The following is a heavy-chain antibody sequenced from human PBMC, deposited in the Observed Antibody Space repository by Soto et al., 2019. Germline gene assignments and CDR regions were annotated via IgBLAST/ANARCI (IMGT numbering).Heavy chain of an antibody. CDR2: IYYSGST. CDR3: ARESSVVLDY. Sequence: PSETLSLTCTVSGGSISSGSYYWSWIRQHPGKGLEWIGYIYYSGSTYYNPSLKSRVTISVDTSKNQFSLKLSSVTAADTAVYNGARESSVVLDYWGQGTLVTVSS. V-gene: IGHV4-31*03. J-gene: IGHJ4*02. CDR1: GGSISSGSYY. D-gene: IGHD2-21*01.